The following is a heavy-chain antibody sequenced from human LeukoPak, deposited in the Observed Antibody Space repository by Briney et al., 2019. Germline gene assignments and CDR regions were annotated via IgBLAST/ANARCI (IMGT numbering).Heavy chain of an antibody. D-gene: IGHD6-13*01. CDR1: GYSFTTYW. J-gene: IGHJ4*02. CDR3: ARPKYSSSWTLYDY. V-gene: IGHV5-51*01. CDR2: IYPGDSDA. Sequence: GESLKISCKASGYSFTTYWIGWVRRMPGKGLEWMGIIYPGDSDARYSPSFQGQVTISADKSISTAYLQWSSLKASDTAMYYCARPKYSSSWTLYDYWGQGTLVTVSS.